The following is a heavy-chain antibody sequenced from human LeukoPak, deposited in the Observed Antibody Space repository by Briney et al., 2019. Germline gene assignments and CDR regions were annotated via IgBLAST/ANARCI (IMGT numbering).Heavy chain of an antibody. J-gene: IGHJ6*03. V-gene: IGHV3-23*01. CDR2: ISGSGGST. D-gene: IGHD1-26*01. Sequence: GGSLRLSCAASGFTFSSYAMSWVRQAPGKGLEGVSVISGSGGSTYYADSVKGRFTISRDNSKNTLYLQMNSLRAEDTAVYYCATQSGSYYFEVFHYFYMDVWGKGTTVTVSS. CDR1: GFTFSSYA. CDR3: ATQSGSYYFEVFHYFYMDV.